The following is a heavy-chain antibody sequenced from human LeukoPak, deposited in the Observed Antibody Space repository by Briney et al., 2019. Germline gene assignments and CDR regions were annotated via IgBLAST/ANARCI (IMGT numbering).Heavy chain of an antibody. CDR2: MNPNSGNT. CDR3: ARGSYDPGYYYYYMDV. D-gene: IGHD3-22*01. J-gene: IGHJ6*03. V-gene: IGHV1-8*03. CDR1: GYTFTSYG. Sequence: ASVKVSCKASGYTFTSYGISWVRQATGQGLEWMGWMNPNSGNTGYAQKFQGRVTITRNTSISTAYMELSSLRSEDTAVYYCARGSYDPGYYYYYMDVWGKGTTVTVSS.